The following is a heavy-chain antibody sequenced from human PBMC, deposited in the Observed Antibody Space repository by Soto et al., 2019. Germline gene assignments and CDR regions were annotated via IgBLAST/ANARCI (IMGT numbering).Heavy chain of an antibody. D-gene: IGHD3-10*01. Sequence: EVQLLESGGGWVQPGGSLRLSCAASGFTFSSYAMSWVRQAPGKGLERVSAMMGSGGTTYYADSVKARFTISRDNSENTLYLQMNSLRAEDTAVYYCAKGSLLLWFGELLGEAYFDYWGQGTLVTVSS. CDR1: GFTFSSYA. CDR3: AKGSLLLWFGELLGEAYFDY. J-gene: IGHJ4*02. V-gene: IGHV3-23*01. CDR2: MMGSGGTT.